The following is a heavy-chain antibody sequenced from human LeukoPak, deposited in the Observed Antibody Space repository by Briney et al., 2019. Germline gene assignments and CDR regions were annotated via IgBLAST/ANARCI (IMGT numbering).Heavy chain of an antibody. V-gene: IGHV4-4*09. CDR1: GGSISSYY. CDR3: ARLGGRDGYKIGGTIDY. CDR2: IYTSGST. D-gene: IGHD5-24*01. J-gene: IGHJ4*02. Sequence: SETLSLTCTVPGGSISSYYWSWIRQPPGKGLEWIGYIYTSGSTNYNPSLKSRVTISVDTSKNQFSLKLSSVTAADTAVYYCARLGGRDGYKIGGTIDYWGQGTLVTVSS.